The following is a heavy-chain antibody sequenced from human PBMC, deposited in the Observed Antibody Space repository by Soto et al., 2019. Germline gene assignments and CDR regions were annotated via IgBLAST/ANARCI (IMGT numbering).Heavy chain of an antibody. CDR2: VDWNSGST. CDR1: GFTFDDFA. Sequence: PGGSLRLSCAASGFTFDDFAMHWVRQAPGKGLEWVSGVDWNSGSTAYADSVKGRFTISRDNARNSLYLQMNSLRAEDTALYYCVRGRGSYEGKFGMDVWGRGTTVTVSS. CDR3: VRGRGSYEGKFGMDV. D-gene: IGHD6-25*01. V-gene: IGHV3-9*01. J-gene: IGHJ6*02.